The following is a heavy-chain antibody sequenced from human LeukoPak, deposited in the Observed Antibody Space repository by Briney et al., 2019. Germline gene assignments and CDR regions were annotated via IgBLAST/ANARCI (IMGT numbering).Heavy chain of an antibody. Sequence: GGSLRLSCAASGFTFSDSVMHWFRQAPGKGLEWVGRMRSKTQNYATAYAASVKGRFTISRDDSKNTAFLQMNSLKTEDTAVYYCTNYDDSSDLWGYWGQGTLVTVSS. J-gene: IGHJ4*02. V-gene: IGHV3-73*01. CDR3: TNYDDSSDLWGY. CDR1: GFTFSDSV. CDR2: MRSKTQNYAT. D-gene: IGHD3-22*01.